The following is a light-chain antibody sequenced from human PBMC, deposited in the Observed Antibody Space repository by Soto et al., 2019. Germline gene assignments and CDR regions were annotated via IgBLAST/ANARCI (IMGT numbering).Light chain of an antibody. CDR1: QSVSSSY. J-gene: IGKJ1*01. Sequence: EIVLTQSPGTLSLSPGERATLSCRASQSVSSSYLAWYQQKPGQAPRLLIYGASSRATGIPDRFSGSGSGTDFTLTISRLEPEDFAVYSCQQYGSSPDTFGQGTKV. CDR2: GAS. CDR3: QQYGSSPDT. V-gene: IGKV3-20*01.